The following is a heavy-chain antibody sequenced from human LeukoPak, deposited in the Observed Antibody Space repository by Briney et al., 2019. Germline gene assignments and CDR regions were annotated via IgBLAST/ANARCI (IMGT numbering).Heavy chain of an antibody. J-gene: IGHJ4*02. D-gene: IGHD6-6*01. CDR2: ISYDGSNK. CDR3: AKDYIISSSPIYYYDS. Sequence: GRSLRLSCAASGFTFSSYGMHWVRQAPGKGLEWVAVISYDGSNKYYADSVKGRFTLSRDNSKNTVYLEMNSLRPEDTAVYYCAKDYIISSSPIYYYDSWGQGALVTVSS. CDR1: GFTFSSYG. V-gene: IGHV3-30*18.